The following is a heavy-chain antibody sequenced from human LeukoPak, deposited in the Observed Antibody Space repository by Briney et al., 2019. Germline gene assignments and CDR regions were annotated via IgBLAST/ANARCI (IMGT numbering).Heavy chain of an antibody. D-gene: IGHD3-3*01. J-gene: IGHJ6*03. CDR3: ACLEAYYNYYMDV. Sequence: ASVKVSCKASGGTFSSYAISWVRQAPGQGLEWMGGIIPIFGTANYAQKFQGRVTITADESTSTAYMELSSLRSEDTAVYYCACLEAYYNYYMDVWGKGTTVTVSS. CDR1: GGTFSSYA. CDR2: IIPIFGTA. V-gene: IGHV1-69*13.